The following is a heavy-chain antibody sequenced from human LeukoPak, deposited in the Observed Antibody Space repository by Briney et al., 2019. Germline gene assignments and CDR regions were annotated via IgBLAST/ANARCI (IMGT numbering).Heavy chain of an antibody. CDR1: GFTFSDYY. V-gene: IGHV3-11*01. J-gene: IGHJ4*02. D-gene: IGHD3-10*01. Sequence: GGSLRLSCAASGFTFSDYYMSWIRQAPGKGLEWVSYIGSSGTKIYHADSVKGRFTISRDNAKNSLYLQMNSLRAEDTAVYYCARGVVRDYASDYWGQGTLVTVSS. CDR2: IGSSGTKI. CDR3: ARGVVRDYASDY.